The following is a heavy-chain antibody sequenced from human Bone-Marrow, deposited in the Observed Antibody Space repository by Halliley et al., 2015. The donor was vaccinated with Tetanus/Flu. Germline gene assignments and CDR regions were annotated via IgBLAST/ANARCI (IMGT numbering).Heavy chain of an antibody. CDR3: ARDSVAGILFDN. CDR1: GGSMHSYY. D-gene: IGHD6-19*01. J-gene: IGHJ4*02. V-gene: IGHV4-59*01. Sequence: TLSLTCTVSGGSMHSYYWSWIRQPPGKGLEWLGHVFYSGRTSYNPSLKSRVIISVDVSKNQFSLEPNSVTAADTAIYYCARDSVAGILFDNWGQGTLVTVSS. CDR2: VFYSGRT.